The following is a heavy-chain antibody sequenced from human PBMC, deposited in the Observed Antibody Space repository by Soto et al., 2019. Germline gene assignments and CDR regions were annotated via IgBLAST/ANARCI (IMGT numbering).Heavy chain of an antibody. D-gene: IGHD5-18*01. J-gene: IGHJ4*02. CDR3: ARAKGVDTATNYDY. V-gene: IGHV1-2*04. Sequence: GASVKVSCKASGYTFTGYYMHWVRQAPGQGLEWMGWINPNSGGTNYAQKFQGWVTMTRDTSISTAYMELSRLRSDGTAVYYCARAKGVDTATNYDYWGQGTLVTVSS. CDR1: GYTFTGYY. CDR2: INPNSGGT.